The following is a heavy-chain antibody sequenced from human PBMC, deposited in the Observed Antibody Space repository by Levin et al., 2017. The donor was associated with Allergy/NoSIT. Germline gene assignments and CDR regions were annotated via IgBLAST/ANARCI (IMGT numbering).Heavy chain of an antibody. CDR1: GGSIRGNSYY. Sequence: PSETLSLTCSVSGGSIRGNSYYWGWIRQTPGKGLEWIGSVYYSGSTHYNPSLKSRLTISVDTSKNHFSLQLRSVTAADTAVYYCARNQTGGFFDYWGQGVLITVSS. CDR3: ARNQTGGFFDY. CDR2: VYYSGST. J-gene: IGHJ4*02. V-gene: IGHV4-39*07. D-gene: IGHD4-23*01.